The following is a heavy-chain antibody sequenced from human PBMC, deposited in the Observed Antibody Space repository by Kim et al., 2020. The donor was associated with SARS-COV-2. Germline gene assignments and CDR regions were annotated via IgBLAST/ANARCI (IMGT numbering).Heavy chain of an antibody. D-gene: IGHD3-10*01. Sequence: TYADSVGGRFIISRDNAKNTLYRQVNSLTAEDTAVYYCTRGTSAVGFQHWGQGTVVTVSS. V-gene: IGHV3-74*01. J-gene: IGHJ1*01. CDR3: TRGTSAVGFQH.